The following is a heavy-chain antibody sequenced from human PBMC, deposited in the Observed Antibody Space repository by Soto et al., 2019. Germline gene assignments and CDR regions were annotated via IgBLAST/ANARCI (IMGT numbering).Heavy chain of an antibody. CDR1: GYTFTGYY. V-gene: IGHV1-2*04. CDR2: INPNSGGT. Sequence: ASVGVSCKASGYTFTGYYMHWVRQAPGQGLEWMGWINPNSGGTNYAQKFQGWVTMTRDTSISTAYMELSRLRSDDTAVYYCARESGGHSSENTWLAPRGQGTLVPVSS. J-gene: IGHJ5*02. D-gene: IGHD3-22*01. CDR3: ARESGGHSSENTWLAP.